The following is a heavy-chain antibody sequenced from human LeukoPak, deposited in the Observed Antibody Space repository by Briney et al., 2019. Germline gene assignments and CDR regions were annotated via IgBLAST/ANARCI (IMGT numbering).Heavy chain of an antibody. CDR3: ARWEGATGFDY. D-gene: IGHD1-26*01. Sequence: GGSLRLSCAASGFTFSSYAMHWVRQAPGKGLEWVAVISYDGSNKYYADSVKGRFTISRDNSKNTLYLQMNSLRAEDTAVYYCARWEGATGFDYWGQGTLVTVSS. J-gene: IGHJ4*02. CDR2: ISYDGSNK. CDR1: GFTFSSYA. V-gene: IGHV3-30*04.